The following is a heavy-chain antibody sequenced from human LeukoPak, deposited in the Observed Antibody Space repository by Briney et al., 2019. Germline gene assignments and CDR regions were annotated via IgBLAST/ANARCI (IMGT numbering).Heavy chain of an antibody. Sequence: PSETLSLTCAVYGGSFSGYYWSWLRQPPGKGLEWIGEINHSGSTNYNPSLKSRVTISVDTSKNQFSLKLSSVTAADTAVYYCARAGFLPAFDIWGQGTMVTVSS. V-gene: IGHV4-34*01. CDR1: GGSFSGYY. CDR3: ARAGFLPAFDI. D-gene: IGHD2-21*01. J-gene: IGHJ3*02. CDR2: INHSGST.